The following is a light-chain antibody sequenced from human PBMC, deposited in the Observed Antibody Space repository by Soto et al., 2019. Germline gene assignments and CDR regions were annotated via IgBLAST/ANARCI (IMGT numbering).Light chain of an antibody. CDR1: QSVTSNY. CDR2: GAS. V-gene: IGKV3-20*01. Sequence: IVLTQSPGTLSLSPGERATLSCRASQSVTSNYLAWYQQKPGQAPRLLIYGASTRASDIPDRFSGSVSGTHFTLTISRLEPEDFAIYYCQQYGTSPRITFGQGTRLDIK. J-gene: IGKJ5*01. CDR3: QQYGTSPRIT.